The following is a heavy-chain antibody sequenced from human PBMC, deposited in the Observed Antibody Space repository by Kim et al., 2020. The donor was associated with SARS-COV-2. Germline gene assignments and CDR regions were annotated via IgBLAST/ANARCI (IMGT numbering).Heavy chain of an antibody. Sequence: SETLSLTCAVYGGSFSGYYWSWIRQPPGKGLEWIGEINHSGSTNYNPSLKSRVTISVDTSKNQFSLKLSSVTAADTAVYYCARGRARATVRGVPPLYYYGMDVWGQGTTVTVSS. CDR2: INHSGST. D-gene: IGHD3-10*01. CDR3: ARGRARATVRGVPPLYYYGMDV. V-gene: IGHV4-34*01. CDR1: GGSFSGYY. J-gene: IGHJ6*02.